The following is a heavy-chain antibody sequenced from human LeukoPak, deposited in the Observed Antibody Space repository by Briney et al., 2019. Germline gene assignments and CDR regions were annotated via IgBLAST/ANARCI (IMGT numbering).Heavy chain of an antibody. CDR3: ASGSNLGNYSFDY. J-gene: IGHJ4*02. D-gene: IGHD2-2*01. Sequence: GGSLRLSFAASGITFSNYVNLCVGQAPGRGGVWVAYNRSDGSDNYYVDSVKGRFTISRDNSKNQLYLQMTSVTTEDTAVYYCASGSNLGNYSFDYWGQGTLVTVSS. CDR1: GITFSNYV. CDR2: NRSDGSDN. V-gene: IGHV3-30*02.